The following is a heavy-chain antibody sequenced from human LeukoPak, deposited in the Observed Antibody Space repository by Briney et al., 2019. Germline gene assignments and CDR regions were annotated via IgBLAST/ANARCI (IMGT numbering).Heavy chain of an antibody. J-gene: IGHJ4*02. Sequence: GGSLRLSCAASEFTFSRYAMHWVRQAPDKGLEWVALISYDGSNKEFADSVKGRFTISRDNSKNSLYLQMNSLRGEDTAMYYCARGMDYDILAGLPDYWGQGTLVTVSS. CDR1: EFTFSRYA. D-gene: IGHD3-9*01. V-gene: IGHV3-30*04. CDR3: ARGMDYDILAGLPDY. CDR2: ISYDGSNK.